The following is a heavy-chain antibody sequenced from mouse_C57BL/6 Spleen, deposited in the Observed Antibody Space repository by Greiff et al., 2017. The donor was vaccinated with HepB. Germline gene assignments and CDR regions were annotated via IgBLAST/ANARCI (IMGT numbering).Heavy chain of an antibody. CDR2: IWRGGST. J-gene: IGHJ4*01. Sequence: VQVVESGPGLVQPSQSLSITCTVSGFSLTSYGVHWVRQSPGKGLEWLGVIWRGGSTDYNAAFMSRLSITKDNSKSQVFFKMNSLQADDTAIYYCAKNFDRPYYAMDYWGQGTSVTVSS. CDR3: AKNFDRPYYAMDY. CDR1: GFSLTSYG. V-gene: IGHV2-5*01.